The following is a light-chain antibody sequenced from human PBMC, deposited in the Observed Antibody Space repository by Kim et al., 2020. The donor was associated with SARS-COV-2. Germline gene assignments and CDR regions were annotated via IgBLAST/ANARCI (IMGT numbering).Light chain of an antibody. J-gene: IGLJ2*01. CDR3: QSYDSSKAV. Sequence: GKTVTISCTGSSGSIASNYVQWYQQRPGSAPTTVIYEDNQRPSGVPDRFSGSIDSSSNSASLTISGLKTEDEADYYCQSYDSSKAVFGGGTQLTVL. V-gene: IGLV6-57*02. CDR2: EDN. CDR1: SGSIASNY.